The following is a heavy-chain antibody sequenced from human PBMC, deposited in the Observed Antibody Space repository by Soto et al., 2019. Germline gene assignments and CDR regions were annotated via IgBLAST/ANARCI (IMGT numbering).Heavy chain of an antibody. CDR1: GLTISGKNY. CDR2: LYDVDGS. J-gene: IGHJ3*01. CDR3: ATWHEREHAYDV. Sequence: DVQLVESGGGLIQPGESLRLSCAAFGLTISGKNYEAWVRQAPGKGLEWVSALYDVDGSFYADSVKGRFTTSSDSSKTTVYLQMNDLRPDDTAVYYCATWHEREHAYDVWGQGTTVTVSS. D-gene: IGHD1-1*01. V-gene: IGHV3-53*01.